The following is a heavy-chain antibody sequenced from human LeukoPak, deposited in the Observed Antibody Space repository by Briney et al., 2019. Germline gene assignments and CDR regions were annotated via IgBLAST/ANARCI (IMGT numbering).Heavy chain of an antibody. D-gene: IGHD6-13*01. Sequence: GGSLRLSCAASGFTFSSYAMHWVRQAPGKGLEYVSAISSNGGSTYYANSVKGRFTISRDNSKNTLYLQMGSLRAEDMAVYYCARDAGGSSAAAGTPSYYYYYYYMDVWGKGTTVTVSS. CDR1: GFTFSSYA. J-gene: IGHJ6*03. CDR2: ISSNGGST. V-gene: IGHV3-64*01. CDR3: ARDAGGSSAAAGTPSYYYYYYYMDV.